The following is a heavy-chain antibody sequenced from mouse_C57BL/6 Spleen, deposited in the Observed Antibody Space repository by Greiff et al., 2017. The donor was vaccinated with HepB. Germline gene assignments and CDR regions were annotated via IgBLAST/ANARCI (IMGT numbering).Heavy chain of an antibody. D-gene: IGHD1-1*01. CDR3: ARHVAFYYCGSSSYFDG. CDR2: FYPGSGSI. CDR1: GYTFTEYT. J-gene: IGHJ1*03. V-gene: IGHV1-62-2*01. Sequence: QVQLQQSGAELVKPGASVKLSCKASGYTFTEYTIHWVKQRSGQGLEWIGWFYPGSGSIKYNEKFKDKATLTADKSSSTVYMELSRLTSEDSAVYFCARHVAFYYCGSSSYFDGWGTGTTVTVSS.